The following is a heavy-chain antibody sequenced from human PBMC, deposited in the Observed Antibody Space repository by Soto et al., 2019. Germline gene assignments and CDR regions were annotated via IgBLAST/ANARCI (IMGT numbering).Heavy chain of an antibody. CDR3: AKDRARHMATSSYYHYCGMDV. CDR2: ISYDGSKK. J-gene: IGHJ6*02. V-gene: IGHV3-30*04. Sequence: LRVCYGVSEGTCMGYGRHWIIKATGKGLEWVAVISYDGSKKYYADSVKGRFTISRDNSKNTLYLQMNSLRVEDTAVYYCAKDRARHMATSSYYHYCGMDVWGQGTTVTGTS. D-gene: IGHD6-6*01. CDR1: EGTCMGYG.